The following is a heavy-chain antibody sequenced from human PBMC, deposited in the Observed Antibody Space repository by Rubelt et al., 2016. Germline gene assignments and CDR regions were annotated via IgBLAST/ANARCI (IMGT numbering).Heavy chain of an antibody. D-gene: IGHD2-2*01. CDR2: ISSSSSYI. J-gene: IGHJ4*02. CDR1: GFTFSSYA. CDR3: AALVGYCRSTNCFDN. Sequence: EVQLLESGGGLVQPGGSLRLSCAASGFTFSSYAMNWVRQAPGKGLEWVSSISSSSSYIYYADSVKGRFTISRDNAKNSLYLQMNSLRAEDTAVYYCAALVGYCRSTNCFDNWGQGSLVTVSS. V-gene: IGHV3-21*04.